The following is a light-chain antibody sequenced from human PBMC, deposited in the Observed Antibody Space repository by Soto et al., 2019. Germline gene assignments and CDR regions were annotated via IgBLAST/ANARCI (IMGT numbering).Light chain of an antibody. CDR2: TNN. CDR3: SSYTDSSTLGLYV. Sequence: QSVLTQPPSASGTPGQRVTISCSGSSSNIGTNTVNWYQQFPGAPPKVLIYTNNQRPSGVPDRFSGSKSGTSASLAISGLQSEDEADYYCSSYTDSSTLGLYVFGTGTKVTVL. V-gene: IGLV1-44*01. J-gene: IGLJ1*01. CDR1: SSNIGTNT.